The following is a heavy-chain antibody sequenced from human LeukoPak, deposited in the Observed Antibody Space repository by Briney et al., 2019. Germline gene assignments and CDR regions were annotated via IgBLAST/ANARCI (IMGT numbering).Heavy chain of an antibody. CDR1: GYTLTEFP. CDR3: ATERDGKVAFDS. Sequence: ASVKVSCKVSGYTLTEFPMHLVRQAPGKRLEWMGGFDPEDGETIYAQKFQVRVTMTEDTTTDTAFMELSSLRTEDTAVYYCATERDGKVAFDSWGQGTLVTVSS. V-gene: IGHV1-24*01. CDR2: FDPEDGET. D-gene: IGHD1-14*01. J-gene: IGHJ4*02.